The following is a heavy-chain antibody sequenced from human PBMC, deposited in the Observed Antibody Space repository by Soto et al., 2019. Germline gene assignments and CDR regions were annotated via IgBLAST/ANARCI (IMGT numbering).Heavy chain of an antibody. CDR2: ISGSGGST. J-gene: IGHJ4*02. Sequence: VGSLRLSCAASGFTFSSYAMSWVRQALGKGLEWVSAISGSGGSTYYADSVKGRFTISRDNSKNTLYLQMNSLRAEDTAVYYCAKDPPILLWFWESHGNYYDYRGQGTLVTVSS. V-gene: IGHV3-23*01. D-gene: IGHD3-10*01. CDR1: GFTFSSYA. CDR3: AKDPPILLWFWESHGNYYDY.